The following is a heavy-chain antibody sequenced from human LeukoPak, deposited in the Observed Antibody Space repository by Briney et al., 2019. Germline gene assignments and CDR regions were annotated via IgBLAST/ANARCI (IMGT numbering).Heavy chain of an antibody. D-gene: IGHD1-7*01. Sequence: GGSLRLSCAASGFTFRRYSMNWIRQAPGKGLEWISYINEGSNNIFYADSVKGRFTISRDNAKNSLHLQMNSLRVDDTAVYYCARDLTGTTDYWGQGTLVTVSS. V-gene: IGHV3-48*01. CDR2: INEGSNNI. CDR3: ARDLTGTTDY. J-gene: IGHJ4*02. CDR1: GFTFRRYS.